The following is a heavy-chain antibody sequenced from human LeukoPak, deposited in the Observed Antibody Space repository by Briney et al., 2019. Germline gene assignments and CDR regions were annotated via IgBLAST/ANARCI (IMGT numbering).Heavy chain of an antibody. CDR2: IIPIFGTA. J-gene: IGHJ4*02. V-gene: IGHV1-69*05. Sequence: ASVKVSCKASGGTFSSYAISWVRQAPGQGLEWMERIIPIFGTANSAQKFQGRVTITTDESTSTAYMELSSLRSEDTAVYYCAREEAAAALPFDYWGQGTLVTVSS. CDR3: AREEAAAALPFDY. D-gene: IGHD6-13*01. CDR1: GGTFSSYA.